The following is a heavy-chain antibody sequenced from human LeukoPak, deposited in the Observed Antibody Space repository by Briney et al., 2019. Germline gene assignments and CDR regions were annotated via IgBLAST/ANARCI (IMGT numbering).Heavy chain of an antibody. V-gene: IGHV3-7*04. J-gene: IGHJ4*02. CDR3: TRVGYIDEGIDY. D-gene: IGHD5-24*01. Sequence: GGSLRLSCVASGFPFSSYWMTWVRQAPGKGLEWVANIKQDGSKKSYVDSVKGRFTISRDNAKNSLYLQMNSLRAEDTAIYYCTRVGYIDEGIDYWGQGTLVTVPS. CDR1: GFPFSSYW. CDR2: IKQDGSKK.